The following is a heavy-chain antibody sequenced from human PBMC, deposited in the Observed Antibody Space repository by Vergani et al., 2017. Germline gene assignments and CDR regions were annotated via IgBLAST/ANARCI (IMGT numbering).Heavy chain of an antibody. CDR2: IYYSGST. V-gene: IGHV4-59*01. CDR3: ARNPYCGGDCYSDAFDI. CDR1: GGSISSYY. D-gene: IGHD2-21*02. Sequence: QVQLPESGPGLVKPSETLSLTCTVSGGSISSYYWSWIRQPPGQGLEWIGYIYYSGSTNYNPSLKSRVTISVDTSKNQFSLKLSSVTAADTAVYYCARNPYCGGDCYSDAFDIWGQGTMVTVSS. J-gene: IGHJ3*02.